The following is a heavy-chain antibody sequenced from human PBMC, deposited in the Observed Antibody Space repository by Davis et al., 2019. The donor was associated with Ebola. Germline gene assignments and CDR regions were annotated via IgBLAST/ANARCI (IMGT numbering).Heavy chain of an antibody. Sequence: PSETLSLTCTVSGGSISSYYWSWIRQPPGKGLEWIGYIYYSGSTNYNPSLKSRVTISVDTSKNQFSLKLSSVTAADTAVYYCAREDGVAIDYWGQGTLVTVSS. CDR3: AREDGVAIDY. V-gene: IGHV4-59*01. CDR2: IYYSGST. CDR1: GGSISSYY. D-gene: IGHD5-24*01. J-gene: IGHJ4*02.